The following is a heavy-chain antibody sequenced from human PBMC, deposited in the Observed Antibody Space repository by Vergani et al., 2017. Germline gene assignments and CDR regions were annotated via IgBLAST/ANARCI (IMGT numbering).Heavy chain of an antibody. CDR3: ARGAVAGTPSGYGMDV. V-gene: IGHV1-18*01. Sequence: QVQLVQSGAEVKKPGASVKVSCKASGYTFTSYGISWVRQAPGQGLEWMGWISPYNGNTNYAQKPQGRVTMTTDTSTSTAYMELRSLTSDDTAVYYCARGAVAGTPSGYGMDVWGQGTTVTVSS. CDR2: ISPYNGNT. D-gene: IGHD6-13*01. CDR1: GYTFTSYG. J-gene: IGHJ6*02.